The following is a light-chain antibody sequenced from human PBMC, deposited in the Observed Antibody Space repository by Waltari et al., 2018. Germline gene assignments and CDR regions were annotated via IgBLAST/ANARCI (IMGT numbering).Light chain of an antibody. CDR1: SSDVGGYNY. Sequence: QSALTQPASVSGSPGQSITLSCTGTSSDVGGYNYVSWYQQHPGKAPKLMIYDVRKRPSGVSNRFSGSKSGNTASLTISGLQAEDEADYYCSSYTSSSTPWVFGGGTKLTVL. V-gene: IGLV2-14*01. J-gene: IGLJ3*02. CDR3: SSYTSSSTPWV. CDR2: DVR.